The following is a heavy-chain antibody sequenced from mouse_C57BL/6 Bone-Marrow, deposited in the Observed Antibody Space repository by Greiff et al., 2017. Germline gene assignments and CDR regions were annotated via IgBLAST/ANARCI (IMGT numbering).Heavy chain of an antibody. CDR1: GYAFSSYW. CDR3: ARLNYYGSSYGYVDV. Sequence: VQLQQSGAELVKPGASVKISCKASGYAFSSYWMNWVKQRPGKGLEWIGQIYPGDGDTNYNGKFKGKATLTADKSSSTAYMQLSSLTSEDSAVYFCARLNYYGSSYGYVDVWGTGTTVTVSS. V-gene: IGHV1-80*01. J-gene: IGHJ1*03. D-gene: IGHD1-1*01. CDR2: IYPGDGDT.